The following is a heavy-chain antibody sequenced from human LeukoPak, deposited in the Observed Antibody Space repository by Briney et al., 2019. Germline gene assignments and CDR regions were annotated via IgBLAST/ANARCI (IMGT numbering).Heavy chain of an antibody. Sequence: PSQTLSLTCTVSGGSISSGDYYWSWIRQPPGKGLEWIAYISHSGGTSYNPSLKSRVTISADTSKNQFSLKLSSVTAADTAVYYCARWYSGSYLSYYYGMDVWGQGTTVTVSS. J-gene: IGHJ6*02. D-gene: IGHD1-26*01. CDR1: GGSISSGDYY. CDR3: ARWYSGSYLSYYYGMDV. V-gene: IGHV4-30-4*01. CDR2: ISHSGGT.